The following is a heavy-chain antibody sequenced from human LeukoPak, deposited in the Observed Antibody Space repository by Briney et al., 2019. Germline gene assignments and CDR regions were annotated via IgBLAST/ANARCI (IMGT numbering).Heavy chain of an antibody. V-gene: IGHV1-2*02. Sequence: ASVKVSCKASGYTFTAFYIYWVRQAPGQGLEWMAWINPNSGGTNYTQKFQGRVTMTSDTSIATAYMELGRLKSDDTAVYYCARDIGDYDFWSGYGMEVWGQGTTVTVSS. D-gene: IGHD3-3*01. CDR3: ARDIGDYDFWSGYGMEV. CDR1: GYTFTAFY. CDR2: INPNSGGT. J-gene: IGHJ6*02.